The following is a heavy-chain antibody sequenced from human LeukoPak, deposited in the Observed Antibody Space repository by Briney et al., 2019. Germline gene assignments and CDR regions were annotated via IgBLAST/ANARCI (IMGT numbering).Heavy chain of an antibody. CDR3: ARAEDCSSTSCPRAFDI. J-gene: IGHJ3*02. CDR2: INTDGSST. D-gene: IGHD2-2*01. Sequence: PGGSLRLSCAASGFTFSGYWMHWVRQAPGKGLVWVSRINTDGSSTNYADSVKGRFTISRDNAKNTLYLQMKSLRAEDTAVYYCARAEDCSSTSCPRAFDIWGQGTMVTVSS. CDR1: GFTFSGYW. V-gene: IGHV3-74*01.